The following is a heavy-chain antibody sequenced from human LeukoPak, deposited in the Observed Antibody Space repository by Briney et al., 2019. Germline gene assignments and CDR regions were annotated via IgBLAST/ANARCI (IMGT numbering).Heavy chain of an antibody. Sequence: GGSLRLSCAASGFTFSSYWMSWVRQAPGKGLEWVANIKQDGSEKYYVDSVKGRFTISRDNAKNSLYLQMNSLRAEDTAVYYCARRWGSYPDAFDIWGQGTMVTLSS. CDR2: IKQDGSEK. CDR1: GFTFSSYW. D-gene: IGHD6-6*01. CDR3: ARRWGSYPDAFDI. J-gene: IGHJ3*02. V-gene: IGHV3-7*03.